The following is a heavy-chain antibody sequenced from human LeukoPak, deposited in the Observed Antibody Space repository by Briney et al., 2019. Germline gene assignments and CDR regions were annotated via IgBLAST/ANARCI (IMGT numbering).Heavy chain of an antibody. CDR3: ARGGSWYGY. V-gene: IGHV4-61*05. D-gene: IGHD6-13*01. Sequence: PSETLSLTCTVSGGSISSSSYYWGWIRQPPGKGLEWIGYIFYSGSTDYNPSLKSRVTISVDTSKNQFSLKLSSVTAADTAVYYCARGGSWYGYWGQGTLVTVSS. CDR1: GGSISSSSYY. J-gene: IGHJ4*02. CDR2: IFYSGST.